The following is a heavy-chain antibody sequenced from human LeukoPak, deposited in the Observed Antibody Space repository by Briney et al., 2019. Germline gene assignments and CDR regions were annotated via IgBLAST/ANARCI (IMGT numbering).Heavy chain of an antibody. CDR2: IYRSGTT. V-gene: IGHV4-38-2*01. CDR1: GYSISRGCH. D-gene: IGHD1-1*01. J-gene: IGHJ4*02. Sequence: SETLSLTCVVSGYSISRGCHWGWIRQPPGKGLEWIGSIYRSGTTYYNPSLKSRVTISVDTSKNQFSLKLTSVTAADTAVYYCARGNWNDAGGDFWGQGTLVTVSS. CDR3: ARGNWNDAGGDF.